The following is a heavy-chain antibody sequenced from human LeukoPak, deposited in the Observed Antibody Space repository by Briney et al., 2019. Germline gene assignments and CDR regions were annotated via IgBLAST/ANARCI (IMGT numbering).Heavy chain of an antibody. CDR1: GFTFSNYA. CDR3: AKTSYDSSGHDAFDI. Sequence: GGSLRLSCAASGFTFSNYAMTWVRQVPGKGLEWVSTISGSGGGTYYADSVKGRFTISRDNSKNTVYLQINSLRAEDTAVYYCAKTSYDSSGHDAFDIWGQGTMVTVSS. CDR2: ISGSGGGT. D-gene: IGHD3-22*01. V-gene: IGHV3-23*01. J-gene: IGHJ3*02.